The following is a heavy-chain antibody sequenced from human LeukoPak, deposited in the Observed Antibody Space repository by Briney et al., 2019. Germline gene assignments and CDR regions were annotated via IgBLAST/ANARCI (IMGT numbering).Heavy chain of an antibody. Sequence: SVKVSCKASGYTFTNYGITWVRQAPGQGLEWMGGIIPIFGTANYAQKFQGRVTITADESTSTAYMELSSLRSEDTAVYYCARSYSSSSVYFDYWGQGTLVTVSS. CDR3: ARSYSSSSVYFDY. V-gene: IGHV1-69*13. CDR2: IIPIFGTA. CDR1: GYTFTNYG. J-gene: IGHJ4*02. D-gene: IGHD6-6*01.